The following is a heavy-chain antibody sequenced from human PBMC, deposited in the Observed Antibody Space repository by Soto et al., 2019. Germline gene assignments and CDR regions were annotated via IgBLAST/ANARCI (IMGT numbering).Heavy chain of an antibody. J-gene: IGHJ5*02. Sequence: PSETLSLTCTVSGGSISSYYWSWIRQPPGKGLEWIGYIYYSGSTNYNPSLKSRVTISVDTSKNQFSLKLSSVTAADTAVYYCARHSVFSMVRGVNADWFDPWGQGTLVTVSS. CDR2: IYYSGST. D-gene: IGHD3-10*01. CDR3: ARHSVFSMVRGVNADWFDP. V-gene: IGHV4-59*08. CDR1: GGSISSYY.